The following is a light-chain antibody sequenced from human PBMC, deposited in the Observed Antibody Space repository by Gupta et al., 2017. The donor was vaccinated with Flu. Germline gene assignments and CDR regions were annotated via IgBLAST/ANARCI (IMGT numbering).Light chain of an antibody. Sequence: QSALTQPRSVSGSPGQFVTISCTGSSSDVGGYNYVSWYQQHPGKAPKLMIYDVTKRPSGIPDRFSASKSGNTASLTISGLQADDEADYYCSSYAGIFTFWIFGGGTRLTVL. J-gene: IGLJ2*01. CDR1: SSDVGGYNY. CDR3: SSYAGIFTFWI. CDR2: DVT. V-gene: IGLV2-11*01.